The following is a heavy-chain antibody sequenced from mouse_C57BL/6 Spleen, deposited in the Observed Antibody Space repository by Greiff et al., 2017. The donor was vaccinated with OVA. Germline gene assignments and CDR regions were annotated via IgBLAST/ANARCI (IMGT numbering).Heavy chain of an antibody. Sequence: QVQLKQPGAELVKPGASVKMSCKASGYTFTSYWITWVKQRPGQGLEWIGDIYPGSGSTNYNEKFKSKATLTGDTSSSTAYMQLSSLTSEDSAVYYCARGDYYGSSYDFDYGGQGTTLTVSS. CDR2: IYPGSGST. CDR3: ARGDYYGSSYDFDY. J-gene: IGHJ2*01. V-gene: IGHV1-55*01. CDR1: GYTFTSYW. D-gene: IGHD1-1*01.